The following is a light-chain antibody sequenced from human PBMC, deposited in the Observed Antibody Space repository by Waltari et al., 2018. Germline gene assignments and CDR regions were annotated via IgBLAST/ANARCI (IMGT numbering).Light chain of an antibody. J-gene: IGKJ4*01. CDR3: QQRDSWPLT. CDR1: QNIGSQ. Sequence: EMVLTQSPVILSLSPEERAALSCRASQNIGSQLAWYQQRPGQAPRLLIDDVSNRVTGIPARFSGSGSGTDFTLTISGLAPEDTAVYYCQQRDSWPLTFGGGTKVEI. CDR2: DVS. V-gene: IGKV3-11*01.